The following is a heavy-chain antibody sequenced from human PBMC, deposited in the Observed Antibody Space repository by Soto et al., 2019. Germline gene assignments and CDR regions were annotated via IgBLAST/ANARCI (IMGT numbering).Heavy chain of an antibody. V-gene: IGHV3-30-3*01. CDR2: ISYDGTNK. J-gene: IGHJ4*01. CDR1: GFTFSRYA. Sequence: GGSLRLSCAASGFTFSRYAMHWVRQAPGKGLEWVAVISYDGTNKYYADSVKGRFTISRDNPKNTLYLQMNSLRAEDTAMYYCATERVVPAAGLPGLLVWGQGTLVTVSS. CDR3: ATERVVPAAGLPGLLV. D-gene: IGHD2-2*01.